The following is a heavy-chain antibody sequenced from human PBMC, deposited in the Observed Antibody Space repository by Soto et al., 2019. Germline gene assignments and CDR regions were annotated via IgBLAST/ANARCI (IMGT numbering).Heavy chain of an antibody. CDR1: GGSVSSGSYY. CDR2: IYYSGST. J-gene: IGHJ6*02. Sequence: SETLSLTCTVSGGSVSSGSYYWSWIRQPPGKGLEWIGYIYYSGSTNYNPSLKSRVTISVDTSKNQFSLKLSSVTAADTAVYYCARDVSGIIAAAGAVYYYGMDVWGQGTTVTVSS. V-gene: IGHV4-61*01. CDR3: ARDVSGIIAAAGAVYYYGMDV. D-gene: IGHD6-13*01.